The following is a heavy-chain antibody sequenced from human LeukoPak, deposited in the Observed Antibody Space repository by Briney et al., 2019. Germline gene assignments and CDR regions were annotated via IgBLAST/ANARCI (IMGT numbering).Heavy chain of an antibody. CDR1: GGSISSYY. D-gene: IGHD2-21*02. CDR3: ARYVVVTAYFDY. Sequence: SETLSLTCTVSGGSISSYYWSWIRQPPGKGLEWIGYIYYSGSTNYNPSLKSRVTISVDTSKNQFSQKLSSVTAADTAVYYCARYVVVTAYFDYWGQGTLVTVSS. J-gene: IGHJ4*02. CDR2: IYYSGST. V-gene: IGHV4-59*01.